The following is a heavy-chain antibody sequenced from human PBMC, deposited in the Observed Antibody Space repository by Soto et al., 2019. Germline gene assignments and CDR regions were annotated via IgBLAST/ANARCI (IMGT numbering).Heavy chain of an antibody. J-gene: IGHJ4*02. CDR3: ARVGGYSYGGGDY. D-gene: IGHD5-18*01. Sequence: QVQLVQSGAEVKKPGASVKVSCKASGYTFTSYYMHWVRQAPGQGLEWMGIINPSGGSTTYAQKFQGSVTMTRDTSTSTVYMELRSLRSVDTAVYYCARVGGYSYGGGDYWGQGTLVTVSS. CDR2: INPSGGST. V-gene: IGHV1-46*01. CDR1: GYTFTSYY.